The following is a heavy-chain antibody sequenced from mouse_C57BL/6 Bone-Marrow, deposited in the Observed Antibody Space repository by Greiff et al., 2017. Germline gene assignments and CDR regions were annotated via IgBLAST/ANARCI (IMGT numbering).Heavy chain of an antibody. Sequence: VQLKESGPELVKPGASVKISCKASGYSFTGYYMNWVKQSPEKSLEWIGEINPSTGGTTYNQKFKAKATLTVDKSSSTAYMQLKSLTSEDSAVYYWARYDYDRDGLAYWGQGTLVTVSA. V-gene: IGHV1-42*01. CDR1: GYSFTGYY. J-gene: IGHJ3*01. CDR2: INPSTGGT. CDR3: ARYDYDRDGLAY. D-gene: IGHD2-4*01.